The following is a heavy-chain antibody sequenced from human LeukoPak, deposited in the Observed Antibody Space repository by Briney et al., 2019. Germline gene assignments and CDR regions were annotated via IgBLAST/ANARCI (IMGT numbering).Heavy chain of an antibody. Sequence: GGSLRLSCAASGFTFSSYAIHWVRQAPGKGLEWVAVISFDGSNNYYADSVKGRFTISRDNSKNTLYLQMNSLRAEDTAVYYCAKPSSGWSNFDSWGQGTLVTVSS. J-gene: IGHJ4*02. CDR2: ISFDGSNN. CDR1: GFTFSSYA. CDR3: AKPSSGWSNFDS. D-gene: IGHD6-19*01. V-gene: IGHV3-30*04.